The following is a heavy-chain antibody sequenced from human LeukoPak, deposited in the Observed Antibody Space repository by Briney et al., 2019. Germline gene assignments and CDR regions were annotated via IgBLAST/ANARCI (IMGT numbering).Heavy chain of an antibody. CDR1: GFRFSYTW. D-gene: IGHD6-19*01. Sequence: GGSLRLSCAASGFRFSYTWMTWVRQAPGKGLEWVSAISGSGGSTYYADSVKGRFTISRDNSKNTLYLQMNSLRAEDTAVYYCAKDWAYIAVAGEFDYWGQGTLVTVSS. V-gene: IGHV3-23*01. J-gene: IGHJ4*02. CDR3: AKDWAYIAVAGEFDY. CDR2: ISGSGGST.